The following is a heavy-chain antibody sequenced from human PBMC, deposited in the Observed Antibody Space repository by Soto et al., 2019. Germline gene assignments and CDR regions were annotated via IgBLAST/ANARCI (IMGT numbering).Heavy chain of an antibody. J-gene: IGHJ5*02. Sequence: SETLSLTCTVSGGSISSYYWSWIRQPPGKGLEWIGYIYYSGSTNYNPSLKSRVTISVDTSKKQFSLKLSSVTAADTAVYYCAASTLNLMGWFDPWGQGTLVTVSS. V-gene: IGHV4-59*01. D-gene: IGHD2-2*01. CDR3: AASTLNLMGWFDP. CDR1: GGSISSYY. CDR2: IYYSGST.